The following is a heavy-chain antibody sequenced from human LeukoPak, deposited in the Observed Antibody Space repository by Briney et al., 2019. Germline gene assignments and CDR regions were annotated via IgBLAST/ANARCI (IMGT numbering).Heavy chain of an antibody. CDR2: INHSGST. CDR1: GGSLSGYY. CDR3: ARDRYYCSSTSCYRRNWFDP. J-gene: IGHJ5*02. Sequence: SETLSLTCAVYGGSLSGYYWSWIRQPPGKGLEWIGEINHSGSTNYNPSLKSRVTISVDTSKNQFSLKLSSVTAADTAVYYCARDRYYCSSTSCYRRNWFDPWGQGTLVTVSS. V-gene: IGHV4-34*01. D-gene: IGHD2-2*02.